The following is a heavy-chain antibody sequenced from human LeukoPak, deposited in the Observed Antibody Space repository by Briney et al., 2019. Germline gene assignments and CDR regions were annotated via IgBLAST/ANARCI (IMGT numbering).Heavy chain of an antibody. CDR3: ARDLNLYYYDSSGT. V-gene: IGHV4-39*07. CDR2: IYYSGGT. Sequence: SETLSLTCTVSGGSISSSSYYWGWIRQPPGKGLEWIGSIYYSGGTYYNPSLKSRVTISVDTSKNQFSLKLSSVTAADTAVYYCARDLNLYYYDSSGTWGQGTLVTVSS. CDR1: GGSISSSSYY. D-gene: IGHD3-22*01. J-gene: IGHJ4*02.